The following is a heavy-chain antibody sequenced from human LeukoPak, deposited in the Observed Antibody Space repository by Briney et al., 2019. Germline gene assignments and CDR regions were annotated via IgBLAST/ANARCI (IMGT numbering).Heavy chain of an antibody. V-gene: IGHV3-48*02. D-gene: IGHD3-10*01. CDR3: ARAGGLLWFGEVLESSDAFHI. CDR1: GFTFSSFS. J-gene: IGHJ3*02. CDR2: ISSGSSTI. Sequence: RGSMRLSCAASGFTFSSFSMNWVSQAPGKGLEWVSYISSGSSTIYYADSVKGRFTISRDNAKNSLYLQVNSLRDEDTAVYYCARAGGLLWFGEVLESSDAFHIWGQGTMVTVSS.